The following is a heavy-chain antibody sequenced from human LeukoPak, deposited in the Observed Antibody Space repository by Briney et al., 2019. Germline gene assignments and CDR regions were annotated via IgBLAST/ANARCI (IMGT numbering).Heavy chain of an antibody. Sequence: KTGGSLRLSCAASGFTFSSYSMNWVRQAPGKGPEWVSSISSSSSYIYYADSVKGRFTISRDNAKNSLYLQMNSLRAEDTAVYYCARDGAYYYDSSGPPFDYWGQGTLVTVSS. V-gene: IGHV3-21*01. CDR2: ISSSSSYI. D-gene: IGHD3-22*01. CDR1: GFTFSSYS. J-gene: IGHJ4*02. CDR3: ARDGAYYYDSSGPPFDY.